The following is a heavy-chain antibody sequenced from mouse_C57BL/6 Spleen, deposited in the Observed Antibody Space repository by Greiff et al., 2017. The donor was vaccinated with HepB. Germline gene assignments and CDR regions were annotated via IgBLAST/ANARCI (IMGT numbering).Heavy chain of an antibody. V-gene: IGHV5-4*03. D-gene: IGHD1-1*01. Sequence: EVKLVESGGGLVKPGGSLKLSCAASGFTFSSYAMSWVRQTPEKRLEWVATISDGGSYTYYPDNVKGRFTISRDNAKNNLYLQMSHLKSEDTAMYYCARFITTVVATRYFDVWGTGTTVTVSS. CDR3: ARFITTVVATRYFDV. CDR1: GFTFSSYA. J-gene: IGHJ1*03. CDR2: ISDGGSYT.